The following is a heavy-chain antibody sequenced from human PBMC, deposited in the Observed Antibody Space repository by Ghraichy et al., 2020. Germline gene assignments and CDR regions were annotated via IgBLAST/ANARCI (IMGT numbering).Heavy chain of an antibody. CDR2: MNPNSGNT. Sequence: ASVKVSCKASGYTFTSYDINWVRQATGQGLEWMGWMNPNSGNTGYAQKFQGRVTMTRNTSISTAYMELSSLRSEDTAVYYCARVVVKSRYRGHAFDIWGQGTMVTVSS. CDR3: ARVVVKSRYRGHAFDI. J-gene: IGHJ3*02. CDR1: GYTFTSYD. D-gene: IGHD3-22*01. V-gene: IGHV1-8*01.